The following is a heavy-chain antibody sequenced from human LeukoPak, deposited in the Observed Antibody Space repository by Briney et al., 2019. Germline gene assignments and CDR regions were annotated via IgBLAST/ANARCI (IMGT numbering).Heavy chain of an antibody. CDR3: ARGEGRTWEDYYYMDV. CDR2: MNPNSGNT. CDR1: GYTFTSYD. D-gene: IGHD1-26*01. Sequence: ASVKVSCKASGYTFTSYDINWVRQATGQGPEWMGWMNPNSGNTGYAQKFQGRVSITWNTSINTAYMELSSLRSEDTAVYYCARGEGRTWEDYYYMDVWGKGTTVTVSS. V-gene: IGHV1-8*03. J-gene: IGHJ6*03.